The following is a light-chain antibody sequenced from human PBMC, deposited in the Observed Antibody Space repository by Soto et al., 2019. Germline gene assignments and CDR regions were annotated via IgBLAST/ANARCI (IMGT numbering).Light chain of an antibody. J-gene: IGKJ1*01. CDR2: DAS. CDR3: QQYNDYYPWT. CDR1: QGIDSS. V-gene: IGKV1D-13*01. Sequence: AILLTQSPSSLSASVGDRVTITCRASQGIDSSFAWYQQKPGKAPNLLIYDASNLESGVPSRFSGSGAGTEFTLTISSLQPNDFANYYCQQYNDYYPWTFGQGTKVDIK.